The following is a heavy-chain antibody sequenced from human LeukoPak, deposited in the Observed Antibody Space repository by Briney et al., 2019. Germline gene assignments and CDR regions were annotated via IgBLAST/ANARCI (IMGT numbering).Heavy chain of an antibody. CDR1: GFTFSNAW. J-gene: IGHJ6*02. V-gene: IGHV3-15*01. CDR3: TTLPGSTVTKFYYYYYGMDV. D-gene: IGHD4-17*01. Sequence: PGGSLRLSCAASGFTFSNAWMSWVRQAPGKGLEWVGRIKSKTDGGTTDYAAPVKGGFTISRDDSKNTLYLQMNSLKTEDTAVYYCTTLPGSTVTKFYYYYYGMDVWGQGTTVTVSS. CDR2: IKSKTDGGTT.